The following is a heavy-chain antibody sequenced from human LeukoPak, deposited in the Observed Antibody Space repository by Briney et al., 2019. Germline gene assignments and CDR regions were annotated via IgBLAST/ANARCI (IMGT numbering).Heavy chain of an antibody. CDR3: ARDRYDFWTGRPAFDY. V-gene: IGHV3-48*04. Sequence: GGSLRLSCAASGFTFSSYSMNWVRQAPGKGLEWVSYISSSSSTIYYADSVKGRFTISRDNAKNSLYLQMNSLRAEDTAVYYCARDRYDFWTGRPAFDYWGQGTLVTVSS. CDR1: GFTFSSYS. D-gene: IGHD3-3*01. CDR2: ISSSSSTI. J-gene: IGHJ4*02.